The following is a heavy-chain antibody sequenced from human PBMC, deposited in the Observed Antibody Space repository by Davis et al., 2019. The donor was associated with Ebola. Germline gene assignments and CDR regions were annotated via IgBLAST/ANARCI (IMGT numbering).Heavy chain of an antibody. CDR2: IYYNGET. V-gene: IGHV4-59*11. D-gene: IGHD3-16*01. CDR3: ARYSPPDPRGGRYFDC. J-gene: IGHJ4*02. Sequence: GSLRLSCTVSGASMTSAHYWGLIRQPPGKGLEWVGWIYYNGETKYNPSLEGRVTMSVDTSKNHFSLNLRSVTAADSAVYYCARYSPPDPRGGRYFDCWGQGALVTVSS. CDR1: GASMTSAHY.